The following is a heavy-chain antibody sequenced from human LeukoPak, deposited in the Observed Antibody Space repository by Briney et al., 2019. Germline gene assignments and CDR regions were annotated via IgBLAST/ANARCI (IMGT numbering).Heavy chain of an antibody. Sequence: PSETLSLTCAVYGGSFSGYYWSWIRQPPGKGLEWIGEINHSGSTNYNPSLKSRVTISVDTSKNQFSLKLSSVTAADTAVYYCARGKRRKAARPLGYYYYYMDVWGKGTTVTVSS. V-gene: IGHV4-34*01. CDR3: ARGKRRKAARPLGYYYYYMDV. CDR2: INHSGST. D-gene: IGHD6-6*01. J-gene: IGHJ6*03. CDR1: GGSFSGYY.